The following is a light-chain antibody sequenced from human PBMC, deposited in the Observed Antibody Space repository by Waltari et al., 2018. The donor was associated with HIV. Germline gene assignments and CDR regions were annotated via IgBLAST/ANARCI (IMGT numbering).Light chain of an antibody. CDR2: KVS. J-gene: IGKJ2*01. Sequence: VVLSQSPLSLPVTLRLPASISCSSSQILVYSVGNTFLNWFQQRPSQSRMRLIYKVSKRDSGVPDRISGSGSGNDFTLNISRVEGEDVVIYYCMKDTYGPDKFDHGTKLEIK. CDR1: QILVYSVGNTF. V-gene: IGKV2-30*01. CDR3: MKDTYGPDK.